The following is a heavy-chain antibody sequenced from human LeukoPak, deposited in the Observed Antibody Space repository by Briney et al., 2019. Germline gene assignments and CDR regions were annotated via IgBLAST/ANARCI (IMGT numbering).Heavy chain of an antibody. CDR2: INPNSCGT. CDR1: GYTFTGYY. J-gene: IGHJ4*02. CDR3: GREISGYCSRTSCYHPDY. D-gene: IGHD2-2*01. Sequence: ASVKVSCKASGYTFTGYYMHWLRQAPGQGLEWMGWINPNSCGTNYAQMCEGRVTMTRETSNSTAYMELSRLRSDDTAVYYCGREISGYCSRTSCYHPDYWGQGTLVSVSS. V-gene: IGHV1-2*02.